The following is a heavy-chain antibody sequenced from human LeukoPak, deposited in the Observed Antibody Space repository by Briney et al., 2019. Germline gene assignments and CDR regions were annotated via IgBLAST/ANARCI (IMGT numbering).Heavy chain of an antibody. CDR1: GFTFSSYS. V-gene: IGHV3-21*05. J-gene: IGHJ4*02. D-gene: IGHD3-10*01. CDR3: ARYGSGTYYPPLDY. Sequence: GGSLRLSCAASGFTFSSYSMNWVRQAPGKGLEWVSYTSTSSSHIYYADSVKGRFTISRDNAKKSLYLQMNSLRAEDTAAYYCARYGSGTYYPPLDYWGQGTLVTVSS. CDR2: TSTSSSHI.